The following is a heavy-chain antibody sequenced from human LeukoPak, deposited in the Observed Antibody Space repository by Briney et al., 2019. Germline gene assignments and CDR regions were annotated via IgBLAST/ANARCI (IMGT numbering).Heavy chain of an antibody. D-gene: IGHD6-19*01. CDR2: IIPILGIA. J-gene: IGHJ3*02. CDR3: ARYFLWYSSGWSDAFDI. CDR1: GGTFSSYA. Sequence: ASVKVSCKASGGTFSSYAISWVRQAPGQGLEWMGRIIPILGIANYAQKFQGRVTITADKSTSTAYMELSSLRSEDTAVYYCARYFLWYSSGWSDAFDIWGQGTMVTVSS. V-gene: IGHV1-69*04.